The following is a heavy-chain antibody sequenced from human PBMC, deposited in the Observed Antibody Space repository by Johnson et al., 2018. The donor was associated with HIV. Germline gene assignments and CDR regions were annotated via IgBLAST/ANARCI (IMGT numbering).Heavy chain of an antibody. CDR3: ALGGIAAREEDAFDI. CDR2: ISYDGSNK. Sequence: QVQLVESGGGLVQPGRSLRLSCAASGFTFSSYAMHWVRQAPGKGLEWVAVISYDGSNKYYTDSVKGRFTISRDNSKNTLYLQMDSLRAEDTAVYYCALGGIAAREEDAFDIWGQGTMVTVSS. D-gene: IGHD6-6*01. V-gene: IGHV3-30*14. CDR1: GFTFSSYA. J-gene: IGHJ3*02.